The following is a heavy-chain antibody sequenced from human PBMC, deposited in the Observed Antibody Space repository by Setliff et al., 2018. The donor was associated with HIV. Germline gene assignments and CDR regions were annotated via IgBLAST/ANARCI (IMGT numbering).Heavy chain of an antibody. Sequence: PGESLKISCAASGFSFSDYGMHWVRQAPGKGLEWVAFIWYDGNNIKYADSVKGRFTISRDNSKNTLYLQMNSLRIEDSGAYYCANSYSASGNYHYYDYLDVWGKGTTVTVSS. CDR1: GFSFSDYG. J-gene: IGHJ6*03. CDR3: ANSYSASGNYHYYDYLDV. D-gene: IGHD3-10*01. V-gene: IGHV3-30*02. CDR2: IWYDGNNI.